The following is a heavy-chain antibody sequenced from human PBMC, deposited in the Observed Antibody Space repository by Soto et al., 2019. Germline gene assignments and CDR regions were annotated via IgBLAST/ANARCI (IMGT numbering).Heavy chain of an antibody. V-gene: IGHV1-18*01. CDR3: ARGGTGTTFFNPIDY. CDR2: ISAYIGNT. Sequence: ASVNASCKASRYTFTSYCISWVRQAPGQGLEWMGWISAYIGNTNYAQKLQGRVTMTTDTSTSTAYMELRSLRSDDTAVYYCARGGTGTTFFNPIDYWGQGTLVTVSS. D-gene: IGHD1-7*01. J-gene: IGHJ4*02. CDR1: RYTFTSYC.